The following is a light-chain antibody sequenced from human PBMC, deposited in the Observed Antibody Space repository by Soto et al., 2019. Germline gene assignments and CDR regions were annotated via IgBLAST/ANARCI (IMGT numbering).Light chain of an antibody. Sequence: QPVLTQPPSLSGAPVQRGTISCTGSNSNIGAGFAVHWYEQLPGTSPKLLIHGNNNRPSGFPDRFSGSKSDKSASLAITGLQADDEAAYYCHSYDSRLNCYVFGTGPTLTVL. CDR1: NSNIGAGFA. CDR3: HSYDSRLNCYV. CDR2: GNN. V-gene: IGLV1-40*01. J-gene: IGLJ1*01.